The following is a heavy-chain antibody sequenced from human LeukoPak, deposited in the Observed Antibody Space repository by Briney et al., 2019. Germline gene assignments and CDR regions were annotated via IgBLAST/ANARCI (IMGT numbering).Heavy chain of an antibody. Sequence: GGSLRLSCAASGFTFSDYSMNWVRQAPGKGLEWISYIGIDSGNTNYADSVKGRFTISGDKAKNSLYLQMNSLRVKDTAVYYCARDYKYAFDNWGQGTLVTVSS. CDR3: ARDYKYAFDN. CDR1: GFTFSDYS. J-gene: IGHJ4*02. D-gene: IGHD5-24*01. CDR2: IGIDSGNT. V-gene: IGHV3-48*01.